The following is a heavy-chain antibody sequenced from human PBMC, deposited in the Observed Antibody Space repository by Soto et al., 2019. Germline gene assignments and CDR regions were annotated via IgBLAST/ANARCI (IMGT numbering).Heavy chain of an antibody. CDR3: ARDQPGYSYGYGLGY. CDR1: GFTFNTYA. D-gene: IGHD5-18*01. J-gene: IGHJ4*02. V-gene: IGHV3-21*01. Sequence: GGSLRLSCAASGFTFNTYAMNWVRQAPGKGLEWVSSISSSSSYIYYTDSVKGRFTISRDNAKNSLYLQMNSLRAEDTAVYYCARDQPGYSYGYGLGYWGQGTLVTVSS. CDR2: ISSSSSYI.